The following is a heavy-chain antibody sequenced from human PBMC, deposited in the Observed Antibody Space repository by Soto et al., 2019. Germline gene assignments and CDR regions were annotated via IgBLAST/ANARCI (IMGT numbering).Heavy chain of an antibody. CDR2: INHSGST. CDR3: ARNELRFFGVVPRPYYYYGMDV. V-gene: IGHV4-34*01. CDR1: GGSFSGYY. J-gene: IGHJ6*02. D-gene: IGHD3-3*01. Sequence: SETLSLTCAVYGGSFSGYYWSWIRQPPGKGLEWIGEINHSGSTNYNPSLKSRVTISVDTSKNQFSLKLSSVTAADTAVYYCARNELRFFGVVPRPYYYYGMDVWGQGTTVTVSS.